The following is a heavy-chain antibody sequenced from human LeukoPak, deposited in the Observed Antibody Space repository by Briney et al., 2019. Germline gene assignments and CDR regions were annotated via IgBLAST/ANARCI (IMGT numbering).Heavy chain of an antibody. J-gene: IGHJ4*02. CDR1: GITFSNYW. D-gene: IGHD2-21*01. CDR2: IRADGSKT. V-gene: IGHV3-7*01. CDR3: XTXPXGRCSGDXXDCXPXXDX. Sequence: PGGSLRLSCGASGITFSNYWMSWVRQAPEKGLEWVAHIRADGSKTYYVDSVKGRFTISRDNAKNSLYLQMNSLRADDTAFYYXXTXPXGRCSGDXXDCXPXXDXWGQGTLVTVSX.